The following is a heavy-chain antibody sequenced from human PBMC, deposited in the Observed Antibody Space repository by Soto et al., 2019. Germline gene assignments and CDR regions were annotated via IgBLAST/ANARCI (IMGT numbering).Heavy chain of an antibody. Sequence: QLQLQESGPGLVKPSETLSLTCTVSGGSISSTSYYWVWIRQPPGKGLEWVGSINHSGSPYYNPSLKSRVTISVDMSKNQFSLMLRSVTAADTAVYYCAKRSSGTMADYWGQGTLVTVSS. CDR1: GGSISSTSYY. CDR2: INHSGSP. CDR3: AKRSSGTMADY. J-gene: IGHJ4*02. V-gene: IGHV4-39*01. D-gene: IGHD3-10*01.